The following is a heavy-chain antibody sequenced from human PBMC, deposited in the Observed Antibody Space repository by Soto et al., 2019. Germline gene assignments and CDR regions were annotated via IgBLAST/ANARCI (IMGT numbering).Heavy chain of an antibody. Sequence: EVQLVESGGGLVQPGGSLRLSCAASGFTVSSNYMSWVRQAPGKGLEWVSVIYSGGSTYYADSVKGRFTISRDNFKNTLYLQMNSLRAEDTAVYYCARDARSYYYYYMDVWGTGTTVTVSS. J-gene: IGHJ6*03. CDR2: IYSGGST. CDR1: GFTVSSNY. V-gene: IGHV3-66*01. CDR3: ARDARSYYYYYMDV.